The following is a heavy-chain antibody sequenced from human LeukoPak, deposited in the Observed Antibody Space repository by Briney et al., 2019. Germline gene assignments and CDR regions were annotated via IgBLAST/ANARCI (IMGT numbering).Heavy chain of an antibody. CDR1: GGSISSGGDY. J-gene: IGHJ6*02. V-gene: IGHV4-31*03. D-gene: IGHD6-25*01. Sequence: SETLSLTCTVSGGSISSGGDYWSWIRQHPGKGLEWIGYIHYSGSTYYNPSLKSRVTISVDTSKNQFSLKLSSVTAADTAVYFCASGSTLIGYGMDVWGQGTTLTVSS. CDR3: ASGSTLIGYGMDV. CDR2: IHYSGST.